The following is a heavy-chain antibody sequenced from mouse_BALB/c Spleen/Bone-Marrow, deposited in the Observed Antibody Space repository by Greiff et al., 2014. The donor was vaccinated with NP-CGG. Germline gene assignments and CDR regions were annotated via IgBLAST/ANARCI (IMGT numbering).Heavy chain of an antibody. CDR3: ARLITTDY. J-gene: IGHJ2*01. D-gene: IGHD2-4*01. CDR1: GFNIKDTY. CDR2: IDPANGNT. Sequence: EVKLVESGAELVKPGASVKLSCTASGFNIKDTYMHWVKQRPGQGLEWIGRIDPANGNTKYDPKFQGKATITADTSSNTAYLQLSSLTSEDTAVYYCARLITTDYWGQGTTLTVSS. V-gene: IGHV14-3*02.